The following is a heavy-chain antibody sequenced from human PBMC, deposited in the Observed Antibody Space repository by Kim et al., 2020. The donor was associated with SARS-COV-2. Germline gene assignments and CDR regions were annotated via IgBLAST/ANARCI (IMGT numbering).Heavy chain of an antibody. CDR3: ARAHDYGDL. Sequence: GGSLRLSCAASGFTFSSYGMHWVSQAPGKGLEWVAVISYDGSNKYYADSVKGRFTISRDNSKNTLYLQMNSLRAEDTAVYYCARAHDYGDLWGRGTLVTVSS. D-gene: IGHD4-17*01. CDR1: GFTFSSYG. J-gene: IGHJ2*01. CDR2: ISYDGSNK. V-gene: IGHV3-33*05.